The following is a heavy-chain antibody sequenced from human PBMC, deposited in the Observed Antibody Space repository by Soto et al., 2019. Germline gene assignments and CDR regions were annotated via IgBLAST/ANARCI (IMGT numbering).Heavy chain of an antibody. Sequence: GGSLRLSCAASGFTFSSYEMNWVRQAPGKGLEWVSYISSSGSTIYYADSVKGRFTISRDNAKNSLYLQMNSLRAEDTAVYYCASEYSSSRAFDYWGQGTLVTVSS. CDR1: GFTFSSYE. J-gene: IGHJ4*02. CDR3: ASEYSSSRAFDY. V-gene: IGHV3-48*03. CDR2: ISSSGSTI. D-gene: IGHD6-6*01.